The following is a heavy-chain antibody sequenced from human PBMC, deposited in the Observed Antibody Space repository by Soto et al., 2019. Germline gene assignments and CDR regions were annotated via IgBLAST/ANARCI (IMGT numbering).Heavy chain of an antibody. Sequence: QVQLQQWGAGMLKPSETLSLSCAVYGASFSGYYWNWIRQPPGNGLEWIGEINQSGSTNYSPSLKTRVTIPVDTSKKQFSLRVSAVTAADTAVYYCARRFAGTGRYFDYWGQGTLVTVSS. CDR3: ARRFAGTGRYFDY. J-gene: IGHJ4*02. CDR1: GASFSGYY. V-gene: IGHV4-34*02. CDR2: INQSGST. D-gene: IGHD1-1*01.